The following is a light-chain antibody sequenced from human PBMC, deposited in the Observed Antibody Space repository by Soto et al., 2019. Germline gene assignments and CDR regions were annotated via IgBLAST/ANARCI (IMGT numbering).Light chain of an antibody. V-gene: IGKV3-20*01. CDR3: QQYGSSPPFT. CDR1: QTVSSNN. Sequence: EIVLTQSPGTLSLSPGERATLSCRASQTVSSNNLAWYQQIPGQAPRLLIYGASSRATGIPDRFSGSGSGTDFTLTISRLEPDDFAVYYCQQYGSSPPFTFGPGTKVHIK. CDR2: GAS. J-gene: IGKJ3*01.